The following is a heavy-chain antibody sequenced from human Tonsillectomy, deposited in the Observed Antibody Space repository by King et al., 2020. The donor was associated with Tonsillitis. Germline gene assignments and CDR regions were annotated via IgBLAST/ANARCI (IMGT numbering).Heavy chain of an antibody. CDR2: INAANGNT. V-gene: IGHV1-3*01. CDR1: GYTFSKHA. J-gene: IGHJ5*01. CDR3: ARGCIPLFDS. Sequence: QLVQSGAEVKKPGASVNVSCETSGYTFSKHAIHWLRQAPGERPEWMGWINAANGNTKYSQKFQGRVTITRTTYASTAYMELTNLRSEDTAMYYCARGCIPLFDSWGQGTQVTVSS. D-gene: IGHD2-15*01.